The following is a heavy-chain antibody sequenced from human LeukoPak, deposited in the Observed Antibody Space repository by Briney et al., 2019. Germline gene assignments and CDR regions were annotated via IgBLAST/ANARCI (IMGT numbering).Heavy chain of an antibody. D-gene: IGHD6-13*01. CDR2: IHPGGSDT. V-gene: IGHV5-51*01. Sequence: GESLKIPCKGSGYSFTNYWIGWVRQMPGKGLEWMGIIHPGGSDTKYSPSFQGQVTISADKSISTAYLQWSSLRASDTAMYYCARHLSSSSWYYYNYYMDVWGKGTTVTVSS. J-gene: IGHJ6*03. CDR3: ARHLSSSSWYYYNYYMDV. CDR1: GYSFTNYW.